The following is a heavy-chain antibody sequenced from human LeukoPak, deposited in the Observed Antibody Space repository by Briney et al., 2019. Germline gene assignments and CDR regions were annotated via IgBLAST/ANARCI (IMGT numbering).Heavy chain of an antibody. V-gene: IGHV3-66*01. CDR1: GFTVSSNY. CDR3: ASLPLYSYGSGSYYE. Sequence: QPGGSLRLSCAASGFTVSSNYMSWVRQAPGEGLEWVSVIYAGGSTYYADSVRGRFTISRDNSKNTLYLQMNSLRAGDTAVYYCASLPLYSYGSGSYYEWGQGTLVTVSS. J-gene: IGHJ4*02. D-gene: IGHD3-10*01. CDR2: IYAGGST.